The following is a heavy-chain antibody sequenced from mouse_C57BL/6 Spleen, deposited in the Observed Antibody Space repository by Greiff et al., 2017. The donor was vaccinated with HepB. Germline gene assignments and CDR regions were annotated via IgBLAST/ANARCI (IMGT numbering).Heavy chain of an antibody. CDR3: ARSSYGYDGFAY. D-gene: IGHD2-9*01. V-gene: IGHV1-4*01. CDR1: GYTFTSYT. CDR2: INPSSGYT. Sequence: VQWVESGAELARPGASVKMSCKASGYTFTSYTMHWVKQRPGQGLEWIGYINPSSGYTKYNQKFKDKATLTADKSSSTAYMQLSSLTSEDSAVYYCARSSYGYDGFAYWGQGTLVTVSA. J-gene: IGHJ3*01.